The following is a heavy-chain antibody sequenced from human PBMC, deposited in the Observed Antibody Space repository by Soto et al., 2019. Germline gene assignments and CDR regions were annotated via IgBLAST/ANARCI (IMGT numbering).Heavy chain of an antibody. CDR1: GFTFSSYG. Sequence: GGSLRLSCAASGFTFSSYGIHWVRQAPGKGLEWVAVISYDGSNKYYADSVKGRFTISRDNSKNTLYLQMNSLRAEDTAVYYCAKELTTVVTDSWGQGTMVTVSS. V-gene: IGHV3-30*18. CDR3: AKELTTVVTDS. J-gene: IGHJ3*02. D-gene: IGHD4-17*01. CDR2: ISYDGSNK.